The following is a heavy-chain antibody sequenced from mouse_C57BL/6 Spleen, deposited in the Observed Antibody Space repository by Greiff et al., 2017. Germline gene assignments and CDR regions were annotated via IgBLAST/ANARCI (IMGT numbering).Heavy chain of an antibody. CDR3: TRGITTIGRYFDV. Sequence: VKLQQSGAELVRPGASVTLSCKASGYTFTDYEMHWVKQTPVHGLEWIGAIDPETGGTAYNQKFKGKAILTADKSSSTAYMEIRSLTSEDSAVYYCTRGITTIGRYFDVWGTGTTVTVSS. J-gene: IGHJ1*03. CDR2: IDPETGGT. CDR1: GYTFTDYE. V-gene: IGHV1-15*01. D-gene: IGHD2-4*01.